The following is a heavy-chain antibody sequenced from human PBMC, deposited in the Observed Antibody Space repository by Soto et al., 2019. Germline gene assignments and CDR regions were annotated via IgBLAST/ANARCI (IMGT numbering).Heavy chain of an antibody. CDR3: AGERWVPTDSN. D-gene: IGHD4-17*01. V-gene: IGHV4-31*03. CDR1: GGSISSDGYY. Sequence: QVHLQESGPGLVKPSQTLSLTCTVPGGSISSDGYYWTWIRQHPGRGLEYIGYIYSSGSTYYNPSLKTRVAILRDTSKSQFSLTVHSVTAADTAVYYYAGERWVPTDSNWCQGTLVTDSS. CDR2: IYSSGST. J-gene: IGHJ4*02.